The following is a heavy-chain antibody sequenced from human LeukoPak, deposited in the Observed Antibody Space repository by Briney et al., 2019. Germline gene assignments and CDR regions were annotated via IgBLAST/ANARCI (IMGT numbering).Heavy chain of an antibody. CDR1: GGSFSGYY. Sequence: SETLSLTCAVYGGSFSGYYWSWIRQPPGKGLEWIGEINHSGSTNYNPSLKSRVTISVDTSKNQFSLKQSSVTAADTAVYYCARVRYCSSTSCPWGQGTLVTVSS. D-gene: IGHD2-2*01. J-gene: IGHJ5*02. V-gene: IGHV4-34*01. CDR3: ARVRYCSSTSCP. CDR2: INHSGST.